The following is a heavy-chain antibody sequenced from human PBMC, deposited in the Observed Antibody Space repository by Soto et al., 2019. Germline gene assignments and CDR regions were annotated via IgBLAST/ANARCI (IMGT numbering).Heavy chain of an antibody. CDR1: GFSLSTSXVG. CDR3: XXXXXXXTSWFDP. V-gene: IGHV2-5*02. J-gene: IGHJ5*02. CDR2: IYWDDDK. Sequence: QITLKESGPTLVKPTQTLTLTCTFSGFSLSTSXVGVVXXRXXPGKXLEWLGIIYWDDDKRYSPSLKSRLTXXXXXXXXXGXXXXXXXXXXXXXXXXCXXXXXXXTSWFDPWGQGTLVTVSS.